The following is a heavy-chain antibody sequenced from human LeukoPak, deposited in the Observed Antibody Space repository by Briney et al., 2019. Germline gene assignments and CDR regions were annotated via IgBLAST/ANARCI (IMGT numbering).Heavy chain of an antibody. CDR2: IYYSGST. V-gene: IGHV4-59*01. CDR1: GGSFSGYY. CDR3: ARQVYYYDSSGYYSGLDY. Sequence: SETLSLTCAVYGGSFSGYYWSWLRQPPGKGLEWIGYIYYSGSTNYNPSLKSRVTISVDTSKNQFSLKLSSVTAADTAVYYCARQVYYYDSSGYYSGLDYWGQGTLVTVSS. J-gene: IGHJ4*02. D-gene: IGHD3-22*01.